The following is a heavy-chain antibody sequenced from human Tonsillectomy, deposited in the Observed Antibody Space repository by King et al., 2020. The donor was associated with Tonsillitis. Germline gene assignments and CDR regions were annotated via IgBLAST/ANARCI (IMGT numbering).Heavy chain of an antibody. D-gene: IGHD3-10*01. Sequence: QLQESGPGLVKPSETLSLTCTVSGVSISSYYWNWIRQPPGKGLEWIGYMYYSGSTNYNPSLKSRVTISVDTSKNQFSLKLTSVTAADTAVYYCATGRCGESPYFDYWGQGTLVTVSS. CDR2: MYYSGST. CDR1: GVSISSYY. V-gene: IGHV4-59*01. CDR3: ATGRCGESPYFDY. J-gene: IGHJ4*02.